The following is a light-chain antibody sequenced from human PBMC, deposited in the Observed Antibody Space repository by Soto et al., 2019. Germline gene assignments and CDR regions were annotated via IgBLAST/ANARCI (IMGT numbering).Light chain of an antibody. CDR1: QSVSSY. CDR2: DAS. J-gene: IGKJ2*01. CDR3: QQRFNCPRFT. Sequence: EIVLTQSPATLSLSPGERATLSCRASQSVSSYLAWYQQKPGQAPRLLIYDASNRATGIPARFSGGGSGTAFTLTIRSLQPADFAVYYCQQRFNCPRFTFGQGTKLEI. V-gene: IGKV3-11*01.